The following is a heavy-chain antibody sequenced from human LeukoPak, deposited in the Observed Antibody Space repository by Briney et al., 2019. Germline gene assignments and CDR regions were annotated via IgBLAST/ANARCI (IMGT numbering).Heavy chain of an antibody. CDR2: INPNSGGT. J-gene: IGHJ4*02. CDR3: ARVSRGSGGWTFFDF. Sequence: SVKVSCKASGYTFTDNYIHGARQAADEGLEWMGWINPNSGGTNYAQNFQGRVTMTRDTSISTAYMELSRLGSDDTAVYFCARVSRGSGGWTFFDFWGQGTLVTVSS. CDR1: GYTFTDNY. D-gene: IGHD6-19*01. V-gene: IGHV1-2*02.